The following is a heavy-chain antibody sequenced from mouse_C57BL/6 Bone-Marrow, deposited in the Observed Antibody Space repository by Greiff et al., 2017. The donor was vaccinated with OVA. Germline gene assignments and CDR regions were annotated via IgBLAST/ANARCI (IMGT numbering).Heavy chain of an antibody. CDR1: GFSFNTYA. CDR3: VRRARLFDV. Sequence: GGGLVQPKGSLKLSCAASGFSFNTYAMNWVRQAPGKGLEWVARIRSKSNNYATYYADSVKDRFTISRDDSESMLYLQMNNLKTEDTAMYYCVRRARLFDVWGTGTTVTVSS. D-gene: IGHD1-2*01. J-gene: IGHJ1*03. V-gene: IGHV10-1*01. CDR2: IRSKSNNYAT.